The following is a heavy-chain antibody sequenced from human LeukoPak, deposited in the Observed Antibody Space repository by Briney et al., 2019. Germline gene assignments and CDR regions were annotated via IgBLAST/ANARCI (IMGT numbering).Heavy chain of an antibody. CDR1: GFTFRNYG. D-gene: IGHD3-10*01. CDR2: VSYDGGNQ. Sequence: GGSLRLSCAASGFTFRNYGMQWVRQAPGKGLEWVALVSYDGGNQYYADSVKGGFTISRDNSKNTMYLQLNSLGAEDTAIYYCARDGDRGWFGESIWGQGTLVTVSS. CDR3: ARDGDRGWFGESI. V-gene: IGHV3-30*03. J-gene: IGHJ4*02.